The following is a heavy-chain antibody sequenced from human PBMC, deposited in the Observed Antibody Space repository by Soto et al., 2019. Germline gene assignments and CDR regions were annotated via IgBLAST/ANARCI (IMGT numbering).Heavy chain of an antibody. D-gene: IGHD6-13*01. Sequence: QVQLQESGPGLVKPSQTLSLTCTVSGGSISSGTYYWSWIRQHPGKGLEWIGYIYYSGSTYYNPSLKSRVSISVDTSKNQFSLKLSSVTAADTAVYYCAREQQQLVHNYFDYWGQGTLVTVSS. J-gene: IGHJ4*02. CDR2: IYYSGST. CDR1: GGSISSGTYY. CDR3: AREQQQLVHNYFDY. V-gene: IGHV4-31*03.